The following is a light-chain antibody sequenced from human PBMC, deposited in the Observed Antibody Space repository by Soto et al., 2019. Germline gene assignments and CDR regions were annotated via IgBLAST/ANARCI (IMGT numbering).Light chain of an antibody. V-gene: IGLV2-11*01. J-gene: IGLJ1*01. Sequence: QSVLAQPRSGSGAPGQSVTISCTGTSSDVGGYNYVSWYQQHPGKAPKLMIYDVTTRPSGVPDRFSGSKSGNTASLTISGLQAEDEADYYCSSHAGSSVVFGTGTKVTV. CDR1: SSDVGGYNY. CDR3: SSHAGSSVV. CDR2: DVT.